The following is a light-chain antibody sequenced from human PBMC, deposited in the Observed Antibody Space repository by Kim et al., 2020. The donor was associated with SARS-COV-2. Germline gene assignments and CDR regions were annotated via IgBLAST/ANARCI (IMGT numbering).Light chain of an antibody. CDR1: QDISTF. Sequence: ASVGDTVTITCRASQDISTFLAWFQQRAGKAPKSLIYAASRLQRGVPPKFSGSGSGTDFTLTISSLQPEDFATYYCQQYHTHPLTFGGGTKVDIK. CDR2: AAS. CDR3: QQYHTHPLT. V-gene: IGKV1-16*02. J-gene: IGKJ4*01.